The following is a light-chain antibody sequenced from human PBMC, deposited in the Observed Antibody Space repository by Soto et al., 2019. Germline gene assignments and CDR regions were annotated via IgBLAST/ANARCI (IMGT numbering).Light chain of an antibody. CDR3: CSYAGSYPLV. V-gene: IGLV2-11*01. Sequence: QSALTQPRSVSGSPGQSVTISCTGTSSDVGGYNYVSWYQQHPGKAPKLMIYDVSKRPSGVPDRFSGSKSGNTAFLTISGLQAEDEADYYCCSYAGSYPLVFGGGTKVTVL. J-gene: IGLJ3*02. CDR1: SSDVGGYNY. CDR2: DVS.